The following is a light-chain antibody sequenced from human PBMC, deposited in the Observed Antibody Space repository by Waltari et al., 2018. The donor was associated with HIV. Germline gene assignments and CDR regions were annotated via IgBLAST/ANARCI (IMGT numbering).Light chain of an antibody. J-gene: IGKJ5*01. CDR1: QGISNF. Sequence: DIQLTQSPLFLSASVADRVTITCRASQGISNFLAWYQQNPGKAPKLLIHTASILQSGVPSRFSGSGSGTEFTLTISSLQPEDFATYYCQQRSDYPITFGQGTRLEIK. CDR2: TAS. V-gene: IGKV1-9*01. CDR3: QQRSDYPIT.